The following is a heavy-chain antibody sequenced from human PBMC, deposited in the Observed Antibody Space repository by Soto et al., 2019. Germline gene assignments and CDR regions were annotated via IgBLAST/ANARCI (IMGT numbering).Heavy chain of an antibody. Sequence: EVQLVESGGGLVQPGGSLRLSCAASGFTFSSSEMNWVRQAPGKGLEWLSYSSSSGSAIFYADSVQGRFTISRDDAMNSLYLQMNSLTAEDTALYACARGWFDFWGKGTLVTVSS. J-gene: IGHJ4*02. D-gene: IGHD6-13*01. CDR3: ARGWFDF. CDR2: SSSSGSAI. CDR1: GFTFSSSE. V-gene: IGHV3-48*03.